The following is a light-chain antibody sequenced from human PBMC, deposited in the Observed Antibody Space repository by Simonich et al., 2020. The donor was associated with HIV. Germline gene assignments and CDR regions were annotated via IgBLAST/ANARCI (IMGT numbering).Light chain of an antibody. CDR1: QSVLYSSNNKNY. CDR2: WAS. CDR3: QQYYSPPLT. Sequence: DIVMTQSPDYLAVSLGERATINCKSSQSVLYSSNNKNYLPWYQQKPRQPPKRLICWASTRESGVPDRFSGSGSGTDFTLTISSLQAEDVAVYYCQQYYSPPLTFGGGTKVDVK. J-gene: IGKJ4*01. V-gene: IGKV4-1*01.